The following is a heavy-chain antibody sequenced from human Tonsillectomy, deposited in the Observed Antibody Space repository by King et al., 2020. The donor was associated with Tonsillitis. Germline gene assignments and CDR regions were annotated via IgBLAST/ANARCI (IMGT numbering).Heavy chain of an antibody. CDR2: SRWNTGCI. V-gene: IGHV3-9*01. CDR3: AKVRGPLPRDPIDY. J-gene: IGHJ4*02. Sequence: EVQLVESGGGLVPPGGSLRLSWAASGFTLEDYAMHWVRRAPGKGLEWGSGSRWNTGCIGDAEYVKGRFSIARDKAKNTLYLQMNSLRAEDTALYYCAKVRGPLPRDPIDYWGQGTLVTVSS. CDR1: GFTLEDYA.